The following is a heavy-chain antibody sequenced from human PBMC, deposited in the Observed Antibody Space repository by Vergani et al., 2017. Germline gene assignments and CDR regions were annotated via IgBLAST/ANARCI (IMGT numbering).Heavy chain of an antibody. J-gene: IGHJ3*01. V-gene: IGHV4-61*02. Sequence: QVQLQESGPGLVKPSQTLSLTCTVSGGSFSTGGQSWTWLRQSAGKGLDWIGRIYTSGATNYNPSLRSRAIMSVDAYKKQFSLKLTSVTAADTAVYYCARDGGEYDKDALDVWGQGTKVTVTS. CDR1: GGSFSTGGQS. CDR3: ARDGGEYDKDALDV. CDR2: IYTSGAT. D-gene: IGHD2-21*01.